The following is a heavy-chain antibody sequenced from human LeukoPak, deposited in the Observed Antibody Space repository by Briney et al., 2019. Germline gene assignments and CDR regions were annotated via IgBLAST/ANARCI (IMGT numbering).Heavy chain of an antibody. J-gene: IGHJ4*02. CDR3: ARVFRDQRRRYFSDINTYYSHYFDY. CDR2: IYYSGST. Sequence: SETLSLTCTVSGGSISSSSYYWGWIPQPPGKGLEWIGSIYYSGSTYYNPSLKSRVTISVDTSKNQFSLKLSSVTAADTAVYYCARVFRDQRRRYFSDINTYYSHYFDYWGQGTLVTVSS. CDR1: GGSISSSSYY. D-gene: IGHD3-22*01. V-gene: IGHV4-39*07.